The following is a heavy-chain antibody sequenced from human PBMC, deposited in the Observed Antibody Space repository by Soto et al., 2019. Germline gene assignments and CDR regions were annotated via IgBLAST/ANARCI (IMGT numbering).Heavy chain of an antibody. J-gene: IGHJ5*02. CDR1: GGSISSYY. CDR3: ARVTLPDYDILTGYHWFDP. CDR2: IYYSGST. V-gene: IGHV4-59*01. Sequence: PSETLSLTCTVSGGSISSYYWSWIRQPPGKGLEWIGYIYYSGSTNYNPSLKSRVTISVDTSKNQFSLKLSSVTAADTAVYYCARVTLPDYDILTGYHWFDPWGQGTLVTVSS. D-gene: IGHD3-9*01.